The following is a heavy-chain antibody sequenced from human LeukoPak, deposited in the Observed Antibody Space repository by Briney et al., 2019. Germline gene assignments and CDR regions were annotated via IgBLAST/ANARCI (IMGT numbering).Heavy chain of an antibody. Sequence: GASVKVSCKASGYTFTSYDINWVRQATGQGLEWMGWMNPNSGNTGYAQKFQGRVTMTRNTSISTAYMELSSLRSEDTAVYYCAREGSPYGRHYMDVWGKGTTVTVSS. CDR2: MNPNSGNT. CDR1: GYTFTSYD. CDR3: AREGSPYGRHYMDV. V-gene: IGHV1-8*01. J-gene: IGHJ6*03. D-gene: IGHD3-10*01.